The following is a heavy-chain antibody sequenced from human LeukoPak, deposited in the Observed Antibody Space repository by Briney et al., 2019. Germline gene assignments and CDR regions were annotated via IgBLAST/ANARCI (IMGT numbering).Heavy chain of an antibody. CDR1: GFTFSSYA. D-gene: IGHD3-3*01. J-gene: IGHJ4*02. Sequence: PGGSLRLSCAASGFTFSSYAMSWVRQAPGKGLEWVSAISGSGGSTYYADSVKGRFTISRDNSKNTLYLQMNSLRAEDTAVYYCAKSSPLGFLEWLYIDYWGQGTLVTVSS. CDR3: AKSSPLGFLEWLYIDY. V-gene: IGHV3-23*01. CDR2: ISGSGGST.